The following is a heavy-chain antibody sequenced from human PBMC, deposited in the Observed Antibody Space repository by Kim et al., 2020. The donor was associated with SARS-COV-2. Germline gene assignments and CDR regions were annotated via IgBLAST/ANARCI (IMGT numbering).Heavy chain of an antibody. CDR2: ISYDGSNK. CDR3: ARDTYYYYYGMDV. Sequence: GGSLRLSCAASGFTFSSYGMHWVRQAPGKGLEWVAVISYDGSNKYYADSVKGRFTISRDNSKNTLYLQMNSLRAEDTAVYYCARDTYYYYYGMDVWGQGTTVTVSS. J-gene: IGHJ6*02. CDR1: GFTFSSYG. V-gene: IGHV3-33*05.